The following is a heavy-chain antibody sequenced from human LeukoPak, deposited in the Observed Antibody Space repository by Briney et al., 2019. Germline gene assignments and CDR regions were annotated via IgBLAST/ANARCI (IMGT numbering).Heavy chain of an antibody. D-gene: IGHD2-15*01. CDR2: IRYDGSNK. CDR3: ASVAHSRPNADY. Sequence: PGGSLRLSCAASGFTFSSYGMHWVRQAPGKGLEWVAFIRYDGSNKYYADSVKGRFTISRDNSKNTLYLQMNSLRAEDTAVYYCASVAHSRPNADYWGQGTLVTVSS. V-gene: IGHV3-30*02. J-gene: IGHJ4*02. CDR1: GFTFSSYG.